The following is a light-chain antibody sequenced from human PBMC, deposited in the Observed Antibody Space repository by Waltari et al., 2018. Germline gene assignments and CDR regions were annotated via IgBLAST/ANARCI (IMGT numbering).Light chain of an antibody. Sequence: QSALTQSASVSGSPGQSITISCTGISSDVGGYNYVSWYQQHPGKAPKLMIYDVSNRPSGVSNRFSGSKSGNTASLTISGLQAEDEADYYCSSYISSSTLELFGGGTSLTVL. CDR3: SSYISSSTLEL. J-gene: IGLJ2*01. V-gene: IGLV2-14*03. CDR2: DVS. CDR1: SSDVGGYNY.